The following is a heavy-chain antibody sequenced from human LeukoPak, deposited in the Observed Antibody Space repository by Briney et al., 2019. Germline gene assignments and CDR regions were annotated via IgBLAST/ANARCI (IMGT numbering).Heavy chain of an antibody. CDR1: GFTFDDYG. D-gene: IGHD2-21*02. J-gene: IGHJ4*02. V-gene: IGHV3-20*04. Sequence: GGSLRLSCAASGFTFDDYGMSWVRQAPGKGLEWVSGINWNGGSSTGYADSVKGRFTISRDNAKNSLYLQMNSLRAEDTALYYCARAGTCSGGDCYPYIDYWGQGTLVTVSS. CDR3: ARAGTCSGGDCYPYIDY. CDR2: INWNGGSST.